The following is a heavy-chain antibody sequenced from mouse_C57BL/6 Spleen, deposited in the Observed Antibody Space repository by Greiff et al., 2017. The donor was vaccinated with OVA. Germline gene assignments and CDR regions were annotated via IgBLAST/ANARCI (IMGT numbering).Heavy chain of an antibody. CDR3: ARESSGYGY. Sequence: KQPGAELVKPGASVKLSCKASGYTFTSYWMHWVKQRPGQGLEWIGMIYPNSGSTNYNEKFKSKATLTVDKSPSTAYMQLSSLTSEDSAVYYCARESSGYGYWGQGTTLTVSS. CDR2: IYPNSGST. J-gene: IGHJ2*01. D-gene: IGHD3-2*02. CDR1: GYTFTSYW. V-gene: IGHV1-64*01.